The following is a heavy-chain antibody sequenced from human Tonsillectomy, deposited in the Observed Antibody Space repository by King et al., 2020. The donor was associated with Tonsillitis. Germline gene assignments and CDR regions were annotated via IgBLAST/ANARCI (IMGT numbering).Heavy chain of an antibody. CDR2: INHSGST. Sequence: VQLQQWGAALLKPSETLSLTCAVYGGSFSGYYWSWIRQPPGKGLEWIGEINHSGSTNYDPSLKSRVTISIDKSTNQFSLKLSSVTAADAAVYYCATGRRGAFDIWGQGTMVTVSS. CDR1: GGSFSGYY. V-gene: IGHV4-34*01. J-gene: IGHJ3*02. D-gene: IGHD1-26*01. CDR3: ATGRRGAFDI.